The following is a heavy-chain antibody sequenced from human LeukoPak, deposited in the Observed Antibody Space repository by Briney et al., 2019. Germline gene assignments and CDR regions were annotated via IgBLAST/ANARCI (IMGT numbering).Heavy chain of an antibody. CDR2: INHSGST. CDR3: ARGPIAVAGTYMANPFDY. Sequence: SETLSLTCAVYGGSFSGYYWSWIRQPPGKGLEWIGEINHSGSTNYNPSLKSRVTISVDTSKNQFSLKLSSVTAADTAVYYCARGPIAVAGTYMANPFDYWGQGTTVTVSS. CDR1: GGSFSGYY. D-gene: IGHD6-19*01. J-gene: IGHJ4*03. V-gene: IGHV4-34*01.